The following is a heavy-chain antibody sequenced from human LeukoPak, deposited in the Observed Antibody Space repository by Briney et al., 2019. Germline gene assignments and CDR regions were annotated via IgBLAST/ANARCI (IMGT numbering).Heavy chain of an antibody. CDR1: GFTVSSNY. CDR3: ARDPGRDLWGAFDI. V-gene: IGHV3-7*01. D-gene: IGHD3-16*01. CDR2: IKQDGREQ. Sequence: GGSLRLSCAASGFTVSSNYMSWVRQAPGKGLEWVANIKQDGREQYYVDSVKGRFTISRDNAKNSLYLQMNSLRAEDTAVYYCARDPGRDLWGAFDIWGQGTMVTLSS. J-gene: IGHJ3*02.